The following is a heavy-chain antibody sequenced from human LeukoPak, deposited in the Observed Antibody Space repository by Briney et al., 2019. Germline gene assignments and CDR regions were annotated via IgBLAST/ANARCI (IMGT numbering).Heavy chain of an antibody. CDR3: SAGGGLGTMVTTPNY. V-gene: IGHV3-23*01. CDR2: ISGSGGST. J-gene: IGHJ4*02. Sequence: GGSLRLSCAASGFTFSSYSMSWVRQAPGKGPEWVSAISGSGGSTSYADSVEGRFTISRDNSKNTLWMQMNSLRVEDTAIYYWSAGGGLGTMVTTPNYWGQGTLVTVSS. CDR1: GFTFSSYS. D-gene: IGHD4-17*01.